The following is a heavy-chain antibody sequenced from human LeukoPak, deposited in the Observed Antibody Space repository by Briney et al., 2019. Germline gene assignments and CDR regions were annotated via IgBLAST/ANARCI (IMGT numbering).Heavy chain of an antibody. CDR2: ISYDGSNK. CDR1: GFTFSSYA. D-gene: IGHD3-16*02. CDR3: ARGFYRVRHDQSTYYFVH. Sequence: PGRSLRLSCAASGFTFSSYAMHWVRQAPGKGLEWVAVISYDGSNKYYADSVEGRFTISRDNSKNTLFLQMNSLRAEDTAVYYCARGFYRVRHDQSTYYFVHWGQGTLVTVSS. V-gene: IGHV3-30-3*01. J-gene: IGHJ4*02.